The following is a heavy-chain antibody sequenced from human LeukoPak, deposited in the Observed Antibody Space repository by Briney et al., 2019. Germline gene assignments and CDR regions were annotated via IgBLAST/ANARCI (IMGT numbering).Heavy chain of an antibody. D-gene: IGHD3-22*01. V-gene: IGHV3-74*01. CDR1: GFTFSRYW. CDR3: ARAPAEIGGYYPEYFRH. Sequence: GGSLRLSCAASGFTFSRYWMHWVRQAPGKGLVWVSRIKSDGSTNYAESVKGRFTISRDNAKNTVSLQMNSLRAEDTGVYYCARAPAEIGGYYPEYFRHWGQGTLVTVSS. CDR2: IKSDGST. J-gene: IGHJ1*01.